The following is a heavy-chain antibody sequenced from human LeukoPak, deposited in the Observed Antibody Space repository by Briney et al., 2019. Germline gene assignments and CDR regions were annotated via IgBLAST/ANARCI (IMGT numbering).Heavy chain of an antibody. Sequence: GGSLRLSCAASGFTFSSYWMSGVRQAPGKELEWVANIKKDGSEKYYVVSVKGRFTISRDNAKNSLYLQMNSLRAEDTAVYYCARVDSALDYWGQGTLVTVSS. J-gene: IGHJ4*02. V-gene: IGHV3-7*01. CDR1: GFTFSSYW. CDR2: IKKDGSEK. CDR3: ARVDSALDY.